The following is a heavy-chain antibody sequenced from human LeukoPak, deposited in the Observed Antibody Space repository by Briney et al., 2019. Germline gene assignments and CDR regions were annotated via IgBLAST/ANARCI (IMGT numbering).Heavy chain of an antibody. D-gene: IGHD1-26*01. CDR2: INNVGSHI. CDR1: GSTFSNYW. J-gene: IGHJ4*02. V-gene: IGHV3-21*01. CDR3: SRDPTYYLRYGYFDY. Sequence: GGSLRLSCAASGSTFSNYWMTWVRQAPGKGLEWVSSINNVGSHIYYAGSVKGRFTISRDNTKNSLYLQMNSLRAEDTAVYYCSRDPTYYLRYGYFDYWGQGALVTVSS.